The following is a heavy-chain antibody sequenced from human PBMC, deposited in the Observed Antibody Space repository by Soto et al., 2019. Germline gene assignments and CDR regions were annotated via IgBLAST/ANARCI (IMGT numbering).Heavy chain of an antibody. V-gene: IGHV1-58*02. CDR2: IIAGSGNT. CDR3: AAGIAAAELYYYYYYGMDV. Sequence: GASVKVSCKASGYTFTSYAMHWVRQAPGQRLEWIGWIIAGSGNTNYSQKFQERVTITRDMSTSTAYMELSSLRSEDTAVYYCAAGIAAAELYYYYYYGMDVWGQGTTVTVSS. J-gene: IGHJ6*02. D-gene: IGHD6-13*01. CDR1: GYTFTSYA.